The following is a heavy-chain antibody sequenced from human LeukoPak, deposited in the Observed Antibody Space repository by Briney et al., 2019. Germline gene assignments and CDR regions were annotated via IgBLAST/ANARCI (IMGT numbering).Heavy chain of an antibody. Sequence: SETLSLTCTVSGGSIGSYYWSWIRQPPGKGLEWIGYIYYSGSTNYNPSLKSRVTISVDTSKNQFSLKLSSVTAADTAVYYCARALSYDFWSGYYTYNWFDPWGQGTLVTVSS. CDR3: ARALSYDFWSGYYTYNWFDP. V-gene: IGHV4-59*01. CDR1: GGSIGSYY. D-gene: IGHD3-3*01. J-gene: IGHJ5*02. CDR2: IYYSGST.